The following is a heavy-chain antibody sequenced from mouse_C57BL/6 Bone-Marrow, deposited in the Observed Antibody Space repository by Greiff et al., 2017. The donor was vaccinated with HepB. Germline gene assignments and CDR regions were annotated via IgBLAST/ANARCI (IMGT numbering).Heavy chain of an antibody. J-gene: IGHJ2*01. V-gene: IGHV1-82*01. D-gene: IGHD3-2*02. CDR1: GYAFSSSW. CDR3: VGTAQASLDY. CDR2: IYPGDGDT. Sequence: QVQLQQSGPELVKPGASVKISCKASGYAFSSSWMNWVKQRPGKGLEWIGRIYPGDGDTNYNGKFKGKATLTADKSSSTAYMQLSSLTSEDSAVYFCVGTAQASLDYWGQGTTLTVSS.